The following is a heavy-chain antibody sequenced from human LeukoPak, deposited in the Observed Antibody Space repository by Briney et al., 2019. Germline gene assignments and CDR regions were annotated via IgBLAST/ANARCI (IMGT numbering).Heavy chain of an antibody. CDR3: ARPAYSSSWYLYY. D-gene: IGHD6-13*01. Sequence: GGSLRLSCAASGSSFSTYGMHWVRQAPGKGLEWVAFIWYDGSNEYYADSVKGRFTISRDRSNNTLYLQLNSLRAEDTAVYYCARPAYSSSWYLYYWGQGTLVTVSS. CDR1: GSSFSTYG. J-gene: IGHJ4*02. V-gene: IGHV3-33*01. CDR2: IWYDGSNE.